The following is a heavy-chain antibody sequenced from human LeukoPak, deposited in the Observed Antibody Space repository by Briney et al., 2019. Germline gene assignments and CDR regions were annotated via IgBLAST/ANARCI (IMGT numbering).Heavy chain of an antibody. Sequence: GGSLRLSCAASGFTFSSYSMNWVRQAPGKGLEWVSSISSSSSYIYYADSVKGRFTISRDNAKNSLYLQMDSLRAEDTAVYYCARVTSRSGYYFDYWGQGTLVTVSS. CDR1: GFTFSSYS. CDR3: ARVTSRSGYYFDY. CDR2: ISSSSSYI. J-gene: IGHJ4*02. D-gene: IGHD1-14*01. V-gene: IGHV3-21*04.